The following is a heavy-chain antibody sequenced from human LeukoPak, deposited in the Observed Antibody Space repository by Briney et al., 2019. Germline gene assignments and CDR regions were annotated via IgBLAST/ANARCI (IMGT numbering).Heavy chain of an antibody. Sequence: ASVKDSCKASGYTFTSYYINWVRQATGQGLEWMGWMNPNSGNRGYAQKFQGRVTMTRNTSISTAYMELSSLRSEDTAVYYCARGYILTGYKTMIDAFDIWGQGTMVTVSS. CDR1: GYTFTSYY. D-gene: IGHD3-9*01. V-gene: IGHV1-8*01. CDR3: ARGYILTGYKTMIDAFDI. J-gene: IGHJ3*02. CDR2: MNPNSGNR.